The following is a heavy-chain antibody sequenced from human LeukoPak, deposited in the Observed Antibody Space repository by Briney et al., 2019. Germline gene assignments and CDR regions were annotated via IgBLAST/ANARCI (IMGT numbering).Heavy chain of an antibody. D-gene: IGHD6-13*01. V-gene: IGHV4-4*02. Sequence: SETLSLTCAVSGASISSHNWWWSWVRRPPGKGLEWIGEIYRSGSTNYNPSLKSRVTISIDTSTNQFSLKLSSVTAADTAVYYCAREYSSSWDNWFYPWGQGTLVTVSS. J-gene: IGHJ5*02. CDR2: IYRSGST. CDR1: GASISSHNW. CDR3: AREYSSSWDNWFYP.